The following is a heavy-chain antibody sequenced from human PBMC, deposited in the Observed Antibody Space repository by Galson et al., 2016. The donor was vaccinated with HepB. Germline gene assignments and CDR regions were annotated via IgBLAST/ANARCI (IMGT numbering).Heavy chain of an antibody. CDR3: VYNSPRQHLAPKNYQYYYMDV. V-gene: IGHV2-5*04. Sequence: PALVKPTQTLTLTRTFSGFSLTTSGVSVGWVRQPPGKALEWLALIYWDDDNRYRPSLNTKLPITKDTSKNQVVLTMTNMDPVDTGTYYCVYNSPRQHLAPKNYQYYYMDVWGKGTTVTVSS. CDR2: IYWDDDN. CDR1: GFSLTTSGVS. D-gene: IGHD1-1*01. J-gene: IGHJ6*03.